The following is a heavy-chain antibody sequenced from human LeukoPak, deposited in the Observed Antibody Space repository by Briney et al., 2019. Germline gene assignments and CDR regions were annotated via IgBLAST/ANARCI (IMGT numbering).Heavy chain of an antibody. Sequence: GGSLRLSCAASGFTVSSNYMSWVRQAPGKGLEWVSVIYSGGSTYYADSVKGRFTISRDNSKNTLYLQMNSLRAEDTAVYYCARANRKLGRYWYFDLWGRGTLVTVSS. D-gene: IGHD1-14*01. CDR2: IYSGGST. J-gene: IGHJ2*01. CDR1: GFTVSSNY. V-gene: IGHV3-53*01. CDR3: ARANRKLGRYWYFDL.